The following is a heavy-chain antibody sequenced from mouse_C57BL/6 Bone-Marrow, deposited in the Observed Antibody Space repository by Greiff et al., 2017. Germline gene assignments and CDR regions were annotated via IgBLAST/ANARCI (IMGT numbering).Heavy chain of an antibody. J-gene: IGHJ3*01. D-gene: IGHD2-1*01. V-gene: IGHV5-6*01. Sequence: EVKVVESGGDLVKPGGSLKLSCAASGFTFSSYGMSWVRQTPDKRLEWVATISSGGSYTYYPDSVKGRFTISRDNAKNTLYLQMSSLKSEDTAMYYCANLPWFAYWGQGTLVTVSA. CDR3: ANLPWFAY. CDR1: GFTFSSYG. CDR2: ISSGGSYT.